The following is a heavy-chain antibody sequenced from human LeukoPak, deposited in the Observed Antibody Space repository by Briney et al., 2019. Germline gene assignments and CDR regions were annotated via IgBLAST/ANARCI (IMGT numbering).Heavy chain of an antibody. V-gene: IGHV3-23*01. Sequence: GGSLRLSCAASGFTFSSYAMTWVRQAPGKGLEWVSTITYSGSSSYYADSVKGRFTISRDNSRNTLYLQMGSLRAEDTAIYYCGKDSRTGGPRAFDSWGQGTLVTVSS. CDR2: ITYSGSSS. J-gene: IGHJ4*02. CDR3: GKDSRTGGPRAFDS. CDR1: GFTFSSYA. D-gene: IGHD2-8*02.